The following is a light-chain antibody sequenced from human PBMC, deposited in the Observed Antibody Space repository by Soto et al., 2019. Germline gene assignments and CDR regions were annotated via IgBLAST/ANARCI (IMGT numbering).Light chain of an antibody. J-gene: IGKJ4*01. CDR2: DAS. CDR3: QQRYNWPHS. V-gene: IGKV3-11*01. CDR1: QSVSFY. Sequence: EVVLTQSPATLSLSPGERATLSCRASQSVSFYLAWYQQKPGQAPRLLIYDASNRATGIPARFSGSGSGTDFPLTISSLQAKDFTVYYCQQRYNWPHSFGGGTKVEIK.